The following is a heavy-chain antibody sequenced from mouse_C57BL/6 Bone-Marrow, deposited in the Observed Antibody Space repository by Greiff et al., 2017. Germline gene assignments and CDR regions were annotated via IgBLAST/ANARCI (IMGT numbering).Heavy chain of an antibody. CDR2: IYIGNGYT. V-gene: IGHV1-58*01. CDR1: GYTFTSYG. CDR3: VCGDYYSNVHFCY. Sequence: EVQLPQSGAELVRPGSSVKMSCKTSGYTFTSYGINWVKQRPGQGPEWVGYIYIGNGYTEYNEKFKGKATMTSDPSSSTAYMQLSSLTSEDTAIYFCVCGDYYSNVHFCYWGQGTTLPVSA. D-gene: IGHD2-5*01. J-gene: IGHJ2*01.